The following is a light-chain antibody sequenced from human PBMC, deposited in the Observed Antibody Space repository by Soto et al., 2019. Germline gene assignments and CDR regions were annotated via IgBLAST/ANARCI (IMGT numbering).Light chain of an antibody. Sequence: SYELTQPPSVSVSPGQTASITCSGDKLGDKYACWFQQKPGQSPVLVIYQDNKRPSGIPERFSGSNSGNTATLTISGTEAMDEAYYYCQAWDSSTVVFGGGTQLTVL. CDR3: QAWDSSTVV. CDR2: QDN. V-gene: IGLV3-1*01. J-gene: IGLJ2*01. CDR1: KLGDKY.